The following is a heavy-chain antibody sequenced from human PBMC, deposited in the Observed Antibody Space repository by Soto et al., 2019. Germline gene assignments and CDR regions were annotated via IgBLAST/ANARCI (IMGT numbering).Heavy chain of an antibody. J-gene: IGHJ1*01. Sequence: GESLKIACKGSGYSVTIYCIGCLRQMPGKGLEWMGIIYPGDSDTRYSPSFQGEVTISADKSISTAYLQWSRLQDSDTAMYYCARHQPSSGWYFWGQGTLVTVSS. CDR2: IYPGDSDT. V-gene: IGHV5-51*01. D-gene: IGHD6-19*01. CDR1: GYSVTIYC. CDR3: ARHQPSSGWYF.